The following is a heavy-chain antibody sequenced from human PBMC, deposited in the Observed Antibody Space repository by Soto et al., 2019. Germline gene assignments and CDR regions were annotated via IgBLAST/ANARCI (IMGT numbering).Heavy chain of an antibody. V-gene: IGHV4-34*01. J-gene: IGHJ3*02. Sequence: SETLSLTCAVYGGSFSGYYWSWIRQPPGKGLEWIGEINHSGSTNYNPSLKSRVTISVDTSKNQFSLKLSSVTAADTAVYYCARAAFYYDSSFDIWGQGTMVTVS. CDR3: ARAAFYYDSSFDI. D-gene: IGHD3-22*01. CDR2: INHSGST. CDR1: GGSFSGYY.